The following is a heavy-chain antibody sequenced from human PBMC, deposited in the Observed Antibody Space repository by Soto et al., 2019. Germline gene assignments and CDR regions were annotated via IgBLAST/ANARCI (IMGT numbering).Heavy chain of an antibody. CDR1: GGSISTYY. Sequence: PSETLSLTCTVSGGSISTYYWSWIRQPPGKGLEWIGYIYYSGSTTYNPSLKSRVTISIDTSKKQFSLKLTSVTAADTAVYFCARFTWYSSSWYENAFDIWGQGTMVTVSS. CDR3: ARFTWYSSSWYENAFDI. V-gene: IGHV4-59*08. D-gene: IGHD6-13*01. CDR2: IYYSGST. J-gene: IGHJ3*02.